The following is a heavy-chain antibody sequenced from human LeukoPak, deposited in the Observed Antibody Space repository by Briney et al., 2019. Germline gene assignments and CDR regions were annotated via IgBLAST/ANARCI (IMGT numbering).Heavy chain of an antibody. Sequence: SESLSLTCSVSGGSINSYYWSWIRQPPGEGLEWIGYIYYSGSIKYNPSLKSRVTMSVDMSKNQFSLKLSSVTAADTAVYYCARTFFTETWFDPWGQGTLVTVSS. J-gene: IGHJ5*02. V-gene: IGHV4-59*01. D-gene: IGHD2/OR15-2a*01. CDR2: IYYSGSI. CDR3: ARTFFTETWFDP. CDR1: GGSINSYY.